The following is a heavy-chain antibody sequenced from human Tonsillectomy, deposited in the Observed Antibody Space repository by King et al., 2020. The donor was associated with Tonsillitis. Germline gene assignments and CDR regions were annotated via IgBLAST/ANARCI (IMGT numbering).Heavy chain of an antibody. J-gene: IGHJ3*02. CDR2: MSHDGSHK. D-gene: IGHD3-9*01. V-gene: IGHV3-33*05. CDR3: ANLPIDSFDI. Sequence: HVQLVESGGGVVQPGRSLRLSCAASGFTFSHYGMHWVRQAPGKGLEWVAVMSHDGSHKAYTDSVKGRFTISRDNSRSTLYLQMNSLRSEDTAIYFCANLPIDSFDIWGQGTMVTVSS. CDR1: GFTFSHYG.